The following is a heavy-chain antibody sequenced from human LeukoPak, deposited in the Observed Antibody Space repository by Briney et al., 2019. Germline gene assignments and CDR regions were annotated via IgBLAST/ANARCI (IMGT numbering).Heavy chain of an antibody. V-gene: IGHV3-53*01. CDR2: IYSGGST. CDR1: GFTVSSNY. Sequence: PGGSLRLSCAASGFTVSSNYMSWVRQAPGKGLEWVSVIYSGGSTYYADSVKGRFTISRDNSKNTVYLQMNSLRAGDTAVYYCAKDLVPTAMASFGELLDDAFDIWGQGTMVTVSS. D-gene: IGHD2-2*01. CDR3: AKDLVPTAMASFGELLDDAFDI. J-gene: IGHJ3*02.